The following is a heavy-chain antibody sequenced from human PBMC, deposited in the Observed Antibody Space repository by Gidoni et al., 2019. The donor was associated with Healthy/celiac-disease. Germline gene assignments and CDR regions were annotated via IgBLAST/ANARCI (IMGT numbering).Heavy chain of an antibody. CDR3: ARDGTLWRLQAHLDY. CDR2: IWYDGSNK. J-gene: IGHJ4*02. D-gene: IGHD4-4*01. V-gene: IGHV3-33*01. Sequence: QVQLVESGGGVVQPGRSLRLSCAASGFTFSSYGMHWVRQAPGKGLEWVAVIWYDGSNKYYADSVKGRFTISRDNSKNTLYLQMNSLRAEDTAVYYCARDGTLWRLQAHLDYWGQGTLVTVSS. CDR1: GFTFSSYG.